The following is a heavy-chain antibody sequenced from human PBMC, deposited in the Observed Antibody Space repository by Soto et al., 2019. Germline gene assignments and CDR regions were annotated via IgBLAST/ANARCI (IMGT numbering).Heavy chain of an antibody. J-gene: IGHJ6*02. CDR1: GDSFSSNSAT. V-gene: IGHV6-1*01. Sequence: HSQTLSLTCAISGDSFSSNSATLNWIRQSPSRGLEWLGRTYYRSKWYNDYAVSVKSRITINPDTSKNQFSLQLNSVTPEDTAVYYCAREGGNRYYYYGMDVWGQGTTVTVSS. CDR3: AREGGNRYYYYGMDV. D-gene: IGHD1-26*01. CDR2: TYYRSKWYN.